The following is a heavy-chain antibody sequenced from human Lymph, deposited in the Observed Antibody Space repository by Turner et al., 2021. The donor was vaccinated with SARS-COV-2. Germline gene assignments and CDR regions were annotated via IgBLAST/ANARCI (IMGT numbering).Heavy chain of an antibody. CDR1: GITVSRNY. Sequence: EVQLVESGGDLVQPGGSLRLSCAASGITVSRNYMSWVRQAPGKGLEWVSVIYSGGSSYYADAVKGRFTISRHNSKNTLYLQMNSLRAEDTAVYYCARDLDTAGGMDVWGQGTTVTVSS. D-gene: IGHD5-18*01. CDR3: ARDLDTAGGMDV. V-gene: IGHV3-53*04. CDR2: IYSGGSS. J-gene: IGHJ6*02.